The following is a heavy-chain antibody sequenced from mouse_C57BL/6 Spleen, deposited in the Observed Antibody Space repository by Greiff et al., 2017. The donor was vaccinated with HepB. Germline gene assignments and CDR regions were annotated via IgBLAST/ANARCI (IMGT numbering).Heavy chain of an antibody. CDR3: ARWGIYYYGSSPFDV. J-gene: IGHJ1*03. CDR1: GYTFTDYY. V-gene: IGHV1-76*01. Sequence: QVQLQQSGAELVRPGASVKLSCKASGYTFTDYYINWVKQRPGQGLEWIARIYPGSGNTYYNEKFKGKATLTAEKSSSTAYMQLSSLPSEDSAVYFCARWGIYYYGSSPFDVWGTGTTVTVSS. CDR2: IYPGSGNT. D-gene: IGHD1-1*01.